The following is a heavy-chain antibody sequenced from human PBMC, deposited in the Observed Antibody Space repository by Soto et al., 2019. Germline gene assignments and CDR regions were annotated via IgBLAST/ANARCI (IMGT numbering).Heavy chain of an antibody. CDR3: LILGIGGSCGGSYCLSLRYCGKDV. CDR1: GYSFSNYW. CDR2: IFPGDSDI. V-gene: IGHV5-51*01. Sequence: AESLKISCKVSGYSFSNYWIGWVRQMPGKGLEWMGIIFPGDSDIKYSPSFQGQVTISADKSISTAHLQWSSLKASDTATYYCLILGIGGSCGGSYCLSLRYCGKDVCGQRTTVTVSS. D-gene: IGHD2-15*01. J-gene: IGHJ6*02.